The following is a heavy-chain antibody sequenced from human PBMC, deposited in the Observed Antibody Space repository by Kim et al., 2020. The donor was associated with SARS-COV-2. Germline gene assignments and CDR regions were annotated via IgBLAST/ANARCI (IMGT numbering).Heavy chain of an antibody. CDR3: GRGSNRDVGYYDTRRARRLNSRFDP. D-gene: IGHD3-22*01. CDR2: INHSGST. Sequence: SETLSLTCAVYGGSFSGYYWSWIRQPPGKGLEWIGEINHSGSTNYNPSLKSRVTISVDTSKNQFSLKLSSVTAADTAVYYCGRGSNRDVGYYDTRRARRLNSRFDPWGQGTLVTVSS. CDR1: GGSFSGYY. J-gene: IGHJ5*02. V-gene: IGHV4-34*01.